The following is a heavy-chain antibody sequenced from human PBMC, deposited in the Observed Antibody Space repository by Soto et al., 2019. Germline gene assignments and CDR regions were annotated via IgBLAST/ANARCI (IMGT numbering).Heavy chain of an antibody. CDR2: IYHSGST. V-gene: IGHV4-30-2*01. CDR3: ASYYYDSSGYPSYGDY. CDR1: GGSISSGGYS. J-gene: IGHJ4*02. Sequence: QLQLQESGSGLVKPSQTLSLTCAVSGGSISSGGYSWSWIRQPPGKGLEWIGYIYHSGSTYYNPSLKSRVTISVDRSKNQFSLKLSSVTAADTAVYYCASYYYDSSGYPSYGDYWGQGTLVTVSS. D-gene: IGHD3-22*01.